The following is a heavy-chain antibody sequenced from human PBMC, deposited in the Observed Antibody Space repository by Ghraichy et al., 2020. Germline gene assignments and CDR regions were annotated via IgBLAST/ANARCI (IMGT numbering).Heavy chain of an antibody. Sequence: ASVKVSCKTADYTFTTYGISWVRQPPADGLEWMAWISAYNGNTNYEQKLQGRVTMTTDTSTNTAYMELRSLRSDDTAVYYCARDQVSRYYFDYWGQGTLVTVSS. J-gene: IGHJ4*02. CDR3: ARDQVSRYYFDY. D-gene: IGHD1-14*01. CDR1: DYTFTTYG. CDR2: ISAYNGNT. V-gene: IGHV1-18*04.